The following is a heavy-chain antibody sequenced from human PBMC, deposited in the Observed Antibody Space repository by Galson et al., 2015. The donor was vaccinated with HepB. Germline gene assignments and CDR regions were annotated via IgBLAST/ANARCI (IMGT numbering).Heavy chain of an antibody. D-gene: IGHD6-19*01. CDR1: GGSFSGSY. CDR2: INHSGST. CDR3: ASIAVAGRDY. V-gene: IGHV4-34*01. J-gene: IGHJ4*02. Sequence: LTCAVYGGSFSGSYWSWIRQPPGKGLEWIGEINHSGSTNYNPSLKSRVTISVDTSKNQFSLKLSSVTAADTAVYYCASIAVAGRDYWGQGTLVTVAS.